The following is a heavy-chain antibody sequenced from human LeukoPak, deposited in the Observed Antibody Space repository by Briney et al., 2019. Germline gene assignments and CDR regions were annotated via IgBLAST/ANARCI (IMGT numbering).Heavy chain of an antibody. CDR3: ARVGQYDFWSGYYHHDYYYYYMDV. CDR2: ISSSSSYI. CDR1: GFTFSSYS. D-gene: IGHD3-3*01. Sequence: GGSLRLSCAASGFTFSSYSMNGVRQAPGKGLEWVSSISSSSSYIYYADSVKGRFTISRDNAKNSLYLQMNSLRAEDTAVYYCARVGQYDFWSGYYHHDYYYYYMDVWSKGTTVTVSS. J-gene: IGHJ6*03. V-gene: IGHV3-21*01.